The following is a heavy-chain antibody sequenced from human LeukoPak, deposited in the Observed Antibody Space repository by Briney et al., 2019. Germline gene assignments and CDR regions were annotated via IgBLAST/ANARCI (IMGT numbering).Heavy chain of an antibody. CDR1: GGSISSSSYY. V-gene: IGHV4-39*07. CDR2: IYYSGST. CDR3: ARAVVTSYNWFDP. D-gene: IGHD4-23*01. Sequence: PSETLSLTCTVPGGSISSSSYYWGWIRQPPGKGLEWIGSIYYSGSTYYNPSLKSRVTISVDTSKNQFSLKLSSVTAADTAVYYCARAVVTSYNWFDPWGQGTLVIVSS. J-gene: IGHJ5*02.